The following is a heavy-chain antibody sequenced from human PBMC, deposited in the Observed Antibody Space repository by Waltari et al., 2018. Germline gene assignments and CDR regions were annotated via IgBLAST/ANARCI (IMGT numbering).Heavy chain of an antibody. Sequence: QVQLQESGPGLLRPSETLSLTCTVSGGSIINYYWTWIRQPPGKGLEWNGSIYHSGATNYCPSLKSRVTISLDTSKSQFSLKLSSVTAADTGVYYCAGGSGYYYDSTFDYWGQGTLVTVSS. J-gene: IGHJ4*02. D-gene: IGHD3-22*01. CDR1: GGSIINYY. CDR2: IYHSGAT. V-gene: IGHV4-59*01. CDR3: AGGSGYYYDSTFDY.